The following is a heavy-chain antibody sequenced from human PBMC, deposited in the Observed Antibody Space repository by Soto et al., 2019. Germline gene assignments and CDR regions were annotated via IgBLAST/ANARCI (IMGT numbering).Heavy chain of an antibody. V-gene: IGHV3-23*01. J-gene: IGHJ4*02. CDR3: ARGQQLVLTLLAY. Sequence: AGSMRLSCAASGFTFSSSAMTGVLKAPGKGLEWVSVISGSGGSTYFADSVKGRFTISRDNSKNTLYLQMNSLRAEDTAVYYCARGQQLVLTLLAYWRQGTLVTVS. CDR1: GFTFSSSA. CDR2: ISGSGGST. D-gene: IGHD6-13*01.